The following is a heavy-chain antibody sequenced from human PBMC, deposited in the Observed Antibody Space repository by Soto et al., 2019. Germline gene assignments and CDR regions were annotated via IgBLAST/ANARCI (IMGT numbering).Heavy chain of an antibody. CDR1: GFSLSTSGVG. D-gene: IGHD4-17*01. J-gene: IGHJ4*02. CDR2: FYWDDDK. CDR3: AHSSSRWPLGY. Sequence: QITLKESGPTLVKPTQTLTLTCTFSGFSLSTSGVGVVWLRQPPGKALEWLALFYWDDDKRYSPSLKSRLTITQDTSKNQVVLTMNNMDHVDTATYYCAHSSSRWPLGYWGQGALVTVSS. V-gene: IGHV2-5*02.